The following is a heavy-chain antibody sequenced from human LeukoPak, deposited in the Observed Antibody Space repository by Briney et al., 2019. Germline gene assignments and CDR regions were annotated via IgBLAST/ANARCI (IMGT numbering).Heavy chain of an antibody. D-gene: IGHD6-25*01. CDR2: ISSSSSTI. Sequence: GGSLRLSCAASGFTFSSYSMNWVRQAPGKGLEWVSYISSSSSTIYYADSVKGRFTISRDNAKNSLYLQMNSLKAEDTAVYYCSRDGSSSDWSAFDIWGQRTMVTVSS. CDR1: GFTFSSYS. J-gene: IGHJ3*02. V-gene: IGHV3-48*04. CDR3: SRDGSSSDWSAFDI.